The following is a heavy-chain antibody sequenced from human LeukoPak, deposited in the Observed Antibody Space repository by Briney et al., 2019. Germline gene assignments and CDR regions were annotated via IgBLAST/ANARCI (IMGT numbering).Heavy chain of an antibody. J-gene: IGHJ3*02. CDR1: GGSISSYY. D-gene: IGHD2-21*01. CDR3: ARDSCGGDCSAHPHYAFDI. CDR2: IYYSGST. V-gene: IGHV4-59*01. Sequence: SETLSLTCTVSGGSISSYYWSRIRQPPGKGLEWIGYIYYSGSTNYNPSLKSRVTISVDTSKNQFSLKLSSVTAADTAVYYCARDSCGGDCSAHPHYAFDIWGQGTMVTVSS.